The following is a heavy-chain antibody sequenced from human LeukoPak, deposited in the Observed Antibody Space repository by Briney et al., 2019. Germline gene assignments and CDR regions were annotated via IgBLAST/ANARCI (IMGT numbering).Heavy chain of an antibody. J-gene: IGHJ4*02. CDR2: IYYSGST. Sequence: SQTLSLTCTVSGGSISSGGYYWSWIRQHPGKGLEWIGYIYYSGSTYYNPSLKSRFTISVDTSKNQFSLKLSSVTAADTAVYYCARCGSDRVFDYWGQGTLVTVSS. CDR1: GGSISSGGYY. D-gene: IGHD1-14*01. CDR3: ARCGSDRVFDY. V-gene: IGHV4-31*03.